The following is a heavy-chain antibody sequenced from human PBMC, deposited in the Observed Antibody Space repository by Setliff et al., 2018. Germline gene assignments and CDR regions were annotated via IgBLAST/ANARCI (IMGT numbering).Heavy chain of an antibody. J-gene: IGHJ4*02. V-gene: IGHV3-48*04. D-gene: IGHD2-2*01. Sequence: GGSLRLSCAASGFSFSSYSMNWVRQAPGKGLEWISYYVDSVRGRFTISRDNAKNSLYLQMNSLRAEDTAVYYCARDLKAVPTALWGQGTLVTVSS. CDR1: GFSFSSYS. CDR3: ARDLKAVPTAL.